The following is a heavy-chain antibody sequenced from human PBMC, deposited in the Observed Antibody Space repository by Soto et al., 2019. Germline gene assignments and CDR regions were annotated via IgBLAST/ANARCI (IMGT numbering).Heavy chain of an antibody. J-gene: IGHJ4*02. CDR2: ISSSSSTI. CDR3: ARHKRDLRFLEWSYYFDY. D-gene: IGHD3-3*01. CDR1: VFTFSSYS. V-gene: IGHV3-48*01. Sequence: GGSLRLSCAASVFTFSSYSMNWVRQAPRKEQEKVSYISSSSSTIYYADSVKGRFTISRDNSKNSLYPQMNSLRAEDTAVYYCARHKRDLRFLEWSYYFDYWGQGTLVTVSS.